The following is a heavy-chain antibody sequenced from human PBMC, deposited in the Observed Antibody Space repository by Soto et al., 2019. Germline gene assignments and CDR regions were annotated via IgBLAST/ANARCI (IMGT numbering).Heavy chain of an antibody. Sequence: QVQLVQSGAEVKKPGSSVKVSCKASGGTFSSYAISWVRQAPGQGLEWMGGIIPIFGTADYAQKFQGRVTITANESTSTAYMELSSLRSEDTAEYYCASIRANTYYYGMDVWGQGTTVTVSS. D-gene: IGHD3-10*01. V-gene: IGHV1-69*12. CDR1: GGTFSSYA. CDR3: ASIRANTYYYGMDV. J-gene: IGHJ6*02. CDR2: IIPIFGTA.